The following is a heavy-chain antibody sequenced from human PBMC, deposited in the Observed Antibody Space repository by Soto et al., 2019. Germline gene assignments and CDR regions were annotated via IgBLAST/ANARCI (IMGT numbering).Heavy chain of an antibody. CDR1: GFTFTSSA. D-gene: IGHD2-15*01. J-gene: IGHJ4*02. Sequence: QMQLVQSGPEVKKPGTSVKVSCKASGFTFTSSAMQWVRQARGQRLEWIGWIVVGSGNTNYAQKFQERVTITRDMSKSTADLELSSLRAEDTDVYYCAADGGNGGNYWGQGTLVTVSS. V-gene: IGHV1-58*02. CDR2: IVVGSGNT. CDR3: AADGGNGGNY.